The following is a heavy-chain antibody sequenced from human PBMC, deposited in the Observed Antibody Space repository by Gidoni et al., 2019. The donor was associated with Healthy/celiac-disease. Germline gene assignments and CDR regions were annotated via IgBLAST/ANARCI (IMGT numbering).Heavy chain of an antibody. CDR3: AKADNWNDAYYFDY. J-gene: IGHJ4*02. D-gene: IGHD1-20*01. CDR1: GFNFSSYA. CDR2: ISGSGGST. Sequence: EVQLLESGGGLVQPGGSLRRSCAASGFNFSSYAMSWVRQAPGKGLEWVSAISGSGGSTYYADSVKGRFTISRDNSKTTLYLQMNSLRAEDTAVYYCAKADNWNDAYYFDYWGQGTLVTVSS. V-gene: IGHV3-23*01.